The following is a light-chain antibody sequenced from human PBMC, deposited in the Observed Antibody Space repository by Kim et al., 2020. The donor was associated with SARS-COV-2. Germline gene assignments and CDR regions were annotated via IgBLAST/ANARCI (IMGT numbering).Light chain of an antibody. V-gene: IGLV2-8*01. J-gene: IGLJ2*01. Sequence: GQSVVISCTGTRSAVGRYNYVSWYQHHPGKAPNLIIYDVSKRPTGVPDRFSGAKSGNTASLTVSGLQAEDEADYYCSSYAGSNDLVFGGGTQLTVL. CDR3: SSYAGSNDLV. CDR1: RSAVGRYNY. CDR2: DVS.